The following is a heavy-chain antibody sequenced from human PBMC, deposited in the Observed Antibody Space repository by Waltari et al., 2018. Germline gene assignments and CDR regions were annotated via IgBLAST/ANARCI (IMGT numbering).Heavy chain of an antibody. CDR2: VDPEDGET. CDR3: ATAASVVAATFHAFDI. D-gene: IGHD2-15*01. V-gene: IGHV1-69-2*01. Sequence: EVQLVQSGAEVKKPGATVKISCKASGYTFTDYYMHWVQPAPGKGLEWMGRVDPEDGETIYAEKFQGRVTITADTSTDTAYMELSSLRSEDTAVYYCATAASVVAATFHAFDIWGQGTMVTVSS. J-gene: IGHJ3*02. CDR1: GYTFTDYY.